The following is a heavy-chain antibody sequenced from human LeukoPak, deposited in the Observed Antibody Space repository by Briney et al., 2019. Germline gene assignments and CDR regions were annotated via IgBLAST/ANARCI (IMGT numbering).Heavy chain of an antibody. Sequence: ASVKVSCTSSGYTFTNYYIHWVRQAPGQGLEWMGWINPKNGGTKYPQTFQGRVTMTRDTSLSTAYMELSGLRFYDTAMYYCVRSSGRSKFDYWGQGTLVTVSS. CDR3: VRSSGRSKFDY. D-gene: IGHD3-22*01. J-gene: IGHJ4*02. CDR2: INPKNGGT. V-gene: IGHV1-2*02. CDR1: GYTFTNYY.